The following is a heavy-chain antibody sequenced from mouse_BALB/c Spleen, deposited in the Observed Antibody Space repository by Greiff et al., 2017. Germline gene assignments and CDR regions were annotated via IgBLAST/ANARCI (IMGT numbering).Heavy chain of an antibody. J-gene: IGHJ4*01. CDR2: IDPANGNT. CDR3: AREGYYDHDGYAMDY. D-gene: IGHD2-4*01. V-gene: IGHV14-3*02. CDR1: GFNIKDTY. Sequence: VQLQQSGAELVKPGASVKLSCTASGFNIKDTYMHWVKQRPEQGLEWIGRIDPANGNTKYDPKFQGKATITADTSSNTAYLQLSSLTSEDTAVYYCAREGYYDHDGYAMDYWGQGTSVTVSS.